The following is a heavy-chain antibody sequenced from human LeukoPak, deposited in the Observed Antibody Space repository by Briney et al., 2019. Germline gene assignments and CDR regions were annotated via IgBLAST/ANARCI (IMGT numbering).Heavy chain of an antibody. CDR3: ATDGGITVTHPVVAY. CDR1: GYSFTSYG. J-gene: IGHJ4*02. Sequence: ASVKVSCKASGYSFTSYGISWVRQAPGQGLEWMGWISAYNGNTNYAQKLQGRVTMTTDTSTSTAYMELRSLRSDDTAVYFCATDGGITVTHPVVAYWGPGTLVTVSS. CDR2: ISAYNGNT. V-gene: IGHV1-18*01. D-gene: IGHD4-17*01.